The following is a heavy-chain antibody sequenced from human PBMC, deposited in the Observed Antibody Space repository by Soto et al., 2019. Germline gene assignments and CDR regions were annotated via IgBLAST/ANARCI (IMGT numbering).Heavy chain of an antibody. CDR2: INTYNGMT. CDR1: GYTFINYH. CDR3: AKSPRGEMATD. J-gene: IGHJ4*02. Sequence: QVQLVQSGGEVKKPGASVTVSCKASGYTFINYHITWVRQAPGQGLEWMAWINTYNGMTDYAQRFQGRVTMTRDTSTSTAYMQLRNLGSHDTAVYFGAKSPRGEMATDWGQGCRVTVSS. D-gene: IGHD5-12*01. V-gene: IGHV1-18*01.